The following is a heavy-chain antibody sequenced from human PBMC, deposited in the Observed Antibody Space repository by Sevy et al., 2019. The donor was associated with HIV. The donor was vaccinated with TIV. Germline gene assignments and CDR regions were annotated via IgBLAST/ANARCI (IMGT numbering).Heavy chain of an antibody. V-gene: IGHV3-48*02. J-gene: IGHJ4*02. CDR1: GFTFSSYS. CDR2: ISSSSRSI. D-gene: IGHD2-15*01. CDR3: ASRGYCNGGSCYSGPNDY. Sequence: GGSLRLSCAASGFTFSSYSMNWVRQAPGKGLEWVSYISSSSRSIYEVDSVNGRFTISRDNAKNSLYLQMNSLRDEDTAVYYCASRGYCNGGSCYSGPNDYWGQGTLVTVSS.